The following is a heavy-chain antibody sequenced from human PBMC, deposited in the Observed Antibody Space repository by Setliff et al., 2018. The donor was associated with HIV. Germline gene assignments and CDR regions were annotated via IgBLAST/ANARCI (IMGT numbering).Heavy chain of an antibody. D-gene: IGHD3-3*01. Sequence: SETLSLTCTVSGASIDSGFHYWGWIRQSPGKGLEWIGSIYYSGSTYYNPSLKSRVTISVDTSKNQFSLKLSSVTAADTAVYYCARGHLDYNFWDEVLGNWFDPWGQGTLVTVSS. CDR3: ARGHLDYNFWDEVLGNWFDP. CDR1: GASIDSGFHY. V-gene: IGHV4-39*07. CDR2: IYYSGST. J-gene: IGHJ5*02.